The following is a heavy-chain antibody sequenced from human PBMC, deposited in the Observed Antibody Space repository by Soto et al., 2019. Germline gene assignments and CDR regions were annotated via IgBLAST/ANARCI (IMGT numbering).Heavy chain of an antibody. Sequence: PGGSLRLSCAASGFTFSSYSMNWVRQAPGKGLEWVSSISSSSSYIYYADSVKGRFTISRDNAKNSLYLQMNSLRAEDTAVYYCARDLGNYYDSSGYRTDYYYYGMDVWGQGTTVTVSS. CDR1: GFTFSSYS. D-gene: IGHD3-22*01. J-gene: IGHJ6*02. CDR3: ARDLGNYYDSSGYRTDYYYYGMDV. V-gene: IGHV3-21*01. CDR2: ISSSSSYI.